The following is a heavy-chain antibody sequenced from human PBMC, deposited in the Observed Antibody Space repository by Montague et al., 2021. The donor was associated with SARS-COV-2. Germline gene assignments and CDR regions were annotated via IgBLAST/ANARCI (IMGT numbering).Heavy chain of an antibody. V-gene: IGHV4-34*01. D-gene: IGHD3-22*01. CDR3: ARGTKRVFTYGYDCSGYASDY. CDR1: GGSFSGYY. Sequence: SETLSLTCAVYGGSFSGYYWSWIRQPPGKGLEWIGEINHSGSTKYNPSLKSRVTISVGTSKNQFSLKLSSVTAADTAVYYCARGTKRVFTYGYDCSGYASDYRGQGTLVTVSS. CDR2: INHSGST. J-gene: IGHJ4*02.